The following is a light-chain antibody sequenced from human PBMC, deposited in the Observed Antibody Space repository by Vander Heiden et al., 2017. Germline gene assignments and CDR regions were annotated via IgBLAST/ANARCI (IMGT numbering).Light chain of an antibody. CDR3: QQYNSYLLT. V-gene: IGKV1-5*03. CDR2: KAA. Sequence: DIQLTQSPSTLYASVGDRVTITCRVSQSISSWLAWYQQKPGKAPKLLIYKAASVESGVPSRFSGSGSGTEFTLTISSLQPDDFATYYCQQYNSYLLTFGGGTKVEIK. CDR1: QSISSW. J-gene: IGKJ4*01.